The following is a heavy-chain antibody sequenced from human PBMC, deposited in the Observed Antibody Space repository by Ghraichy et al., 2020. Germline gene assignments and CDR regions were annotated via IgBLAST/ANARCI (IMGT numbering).Heavy chain of an antibody. CDR2: ISSSSSYI. J-gene: IGHJ4*02. V-gene: IGHV3-21*01. D-gene: IGHD3-3*01. CDR1: GFTFSSYS. Sequence: GGSLRLSCAASGFTFSSYSMNWVRQAPGKGLEWVSSISSSSSYIYYADSVKGRFTISRDNAKNSLYLQMNSLRAEDTAVYYCARGRRFLEWLLEYYFDYWGQGTLVTVSS. CDR3: ARGRRFLEWLLEYYFDY.